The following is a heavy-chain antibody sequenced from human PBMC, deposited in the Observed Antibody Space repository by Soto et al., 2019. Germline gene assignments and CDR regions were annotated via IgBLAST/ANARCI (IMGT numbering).Heavy chain of an antibody. J-gene: IGHJ4*02. D-gene: IGHD2-2*02. V-gene: IGHV3-30-3*01. CDR2: IAPDGSQI. CDR3: ATDIHATWLLNS. CDR1: GFTLSELT. Sequence: GRPLRLPWAAFGFTLSELTMYRVLQAPGKGLEWVALIAPDGSQIYYADSVKGRFTISRDNSKSTLYLQMNSLRAEDTSLYLCATDIHATWLLNSWGQGTLVTVSS.